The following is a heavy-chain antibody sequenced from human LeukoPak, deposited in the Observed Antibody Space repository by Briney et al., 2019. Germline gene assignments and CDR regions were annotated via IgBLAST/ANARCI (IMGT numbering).Heavy chain of an antibody. Sequence: SETLSLTCTVSGGSISSGGYYWSWIRQHPGKGLEWIGYIYYSGSTNYNPSLKSRVTISVDTSKNQFSLKLSSVTAADTAVYYCARVPGATYDYWGQGTLVTVSS. J-gene: IGHJ4*02. CDR1: GGSISSGGYY. V-gene: IGHV4-61*08. D-gene: IGHD3-10*01. CDR3: ARVPGATYDY. CDR2: IYYSGST.